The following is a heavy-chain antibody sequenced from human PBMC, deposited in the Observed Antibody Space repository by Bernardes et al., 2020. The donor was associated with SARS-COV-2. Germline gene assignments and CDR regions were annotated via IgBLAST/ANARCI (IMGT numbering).Heavy chain of an antibody. Sequence: ASVKVSCKASGYTFTNYDINWVRQAAGQGLEWMGWMNPDRANTGDAQKFQGRITMTRNTSISTAYMELSSLRSEDTAVYYCARGPIGVAGTRVFDWFDPWGQGTLVTVSS. CDR2: MNPDRANT. CDR3: ARGPIGVAGTRVFDWFDP. D-gene: IGHD6-19*01. V-gene: IGHV1-8*01. CDR1: GYTFTNYD. J-gene: IGHJ5*02.